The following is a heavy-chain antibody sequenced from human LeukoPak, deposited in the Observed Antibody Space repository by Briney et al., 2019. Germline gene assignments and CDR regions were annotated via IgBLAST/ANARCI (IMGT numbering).Heavy chain of an antibody. Sequence: SETLSLTCTVSGGSISNYYWDWVRQSPGKGLEWIGYISYSGSTNYNPSLKSRVTISVDTSKNQFSLKLSSVTAADTAVYYCARSLGRVTPSLFGSWGQGTRVTVSS. J-gene: IGHJ5*02. D-gene: IGHD4-23*01. CDR3: ARSLGRVTPSLFGS. V-gene: IGHV4-59*01. CDR2: ISYSGST. CDR1: GGSISNYY.